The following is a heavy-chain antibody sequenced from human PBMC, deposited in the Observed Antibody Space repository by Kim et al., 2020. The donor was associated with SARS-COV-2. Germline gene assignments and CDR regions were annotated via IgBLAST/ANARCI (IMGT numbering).Heavy chain of an antibody. V-gene: IGHV1-3*01. CDR3: AGGSSSGCSFDY. Sequence: ASVKVSCKASGYTFTSYAMHWVRQAPGQRLEWMGWINAGNGNTKYSQKFQGRVTITRDTSVSTAYMELSSLRSEDTAVYYCAGGSSSGCSFDYWGQGTLVTVSS. CDR2: INAGNGNT. CDR1: GYTFTSYA. J-gene: IGHJ4*02. D-gene: IGHD6-19*01.